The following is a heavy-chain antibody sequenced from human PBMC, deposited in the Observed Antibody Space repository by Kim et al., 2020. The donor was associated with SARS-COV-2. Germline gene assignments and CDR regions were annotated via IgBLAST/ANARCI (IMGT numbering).Heavy chain of an antibody. Sequence: YYADSVKGRFTISRDNSKNMLYLQMNSLRAEDTAMYYCAKDHGEIVATTGDFWGQGTLVTVSS. V-gene: IGHV3-30*02. CDR3: AKDHGEIVATTGDF. D-gene: IGHD5-12*01. J-gene: IGHJ4*02.